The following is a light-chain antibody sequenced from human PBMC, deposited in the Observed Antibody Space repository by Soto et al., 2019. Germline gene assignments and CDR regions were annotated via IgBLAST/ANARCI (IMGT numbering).Light chain of an antibody. CDR3: QQYNNYPRT. CDR2: DAS. V-gene: IGKV1-5*01. CDR1: VSIRTW. Sequence: DIQMTQSPSTLSASIGDRVTITCRASVSIRTWLAWYQHKPGKAPKFLIYDASTFESGVPPRFSGSRPGTEFTLTISSLQPDDFATYYCQQYNNYPRTFGQGTKVEIK. J-gene: IGKJ1*01.